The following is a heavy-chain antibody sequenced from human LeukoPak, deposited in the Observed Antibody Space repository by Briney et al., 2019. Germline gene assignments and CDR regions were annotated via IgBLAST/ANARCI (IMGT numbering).Heavy chain of an antibody. V-gene: IGHV3-48*01. CDR3: ARGTWAFDI. CDR2: ISSSSTI. J-gene: IGHJ3*02. CDR1: GFTFSSYS. Sequence: PGGSLRLSCAASGFTFSSYSMNWVRQAPGKGLEWVSYISSSSTIYYADSVKGRFTISRDNAKNSLYLQMNSLRAEDTAVYYCARGTWAFDIWGQGTMVTVSS.